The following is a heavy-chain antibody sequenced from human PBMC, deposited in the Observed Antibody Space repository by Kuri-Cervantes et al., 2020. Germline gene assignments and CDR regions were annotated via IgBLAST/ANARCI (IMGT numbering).Heavy chain of an antibody. J-gene: IGHJ4*02. CDR1: GFSFSRFG. V-gene: IGHV3-23*01. CDR3: AKDYDVVTGYYLPPYFDS. D-gene: IGHD3-9*01. CDR2: ISFSGDKT. Sequence: GESLKISCAASGFSFSRFGMSWVRQAPGKGLEWVSAISFSGDKTYYADSVRGRFNISRDNSKRTLYLQMNSLRAEDTALYYCAKDYDVVTGYYLPPYFDSWGQGILVTVSS.